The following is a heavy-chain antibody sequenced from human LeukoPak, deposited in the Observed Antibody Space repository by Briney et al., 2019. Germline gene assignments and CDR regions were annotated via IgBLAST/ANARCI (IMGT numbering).Heavy chain of an antibody. Sequence: GGSLRLSCAASGSTFSSYAMSWVRQAPGKGLEWVSAISGSGGSTYYADSVKGRFTISRDNSKNTLYLQMNSLRAEDTAVYYCAKDNGPFEVVTTLSYFDYWGQGTLVTVSS. CDR2: ISGSGGST. V-gene: IGHV3-23*01. CDR1: GSTFSSYA. CDR3: AKDNGPFEVVTTLSYFDY. J-gene: IGHJ4*02. D-gene: IGHD3-3*01.